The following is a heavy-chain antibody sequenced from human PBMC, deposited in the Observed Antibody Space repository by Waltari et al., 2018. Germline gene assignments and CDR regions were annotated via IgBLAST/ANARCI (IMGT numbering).Heavy chain of an antibody. CDR2: GDSGGTT. Sequence: EVQLVETGGGLIQPGGSLRLSCAASGFTVNSKYMTWVRQAPGKGLGWVSLGDSGGTTYYTDSVKGRFTISRDDSKNALYLQMNSLRAEDTAVYYCARSTGLRLQGFDYWGQGTLVTVSS. CDR1: GFTVNSKY. J-gene: IGHJ4*02. V-gene: IGHV3-53*02. CDR3: ARSTGLRLQGFDY. D-gene: IGHD5-12*01.